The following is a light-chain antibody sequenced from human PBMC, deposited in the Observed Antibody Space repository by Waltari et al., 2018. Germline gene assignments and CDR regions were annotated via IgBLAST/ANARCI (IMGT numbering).Light chain of an antibody. CDR3: QQYSSESYT. Sequence: DIQMTQSPSSLSASVGDRVTITCRASQTISSYLNWYQQKPGKAPHLLIYTASSLQSGVPSRFSGSGSGTDFTLTISSLQPEDFATYYCQQYSSESYTFGQGTKLEIK. CDR1: QTISSY. J-gene: IGKJ2*01. CDR2: TAS. V-gene: IGKV1-39*01.